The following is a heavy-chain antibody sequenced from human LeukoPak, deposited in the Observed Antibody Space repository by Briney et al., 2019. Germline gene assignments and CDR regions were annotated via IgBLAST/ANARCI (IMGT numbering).Heavy chain of an antibody. Sequence: GGSLRLSCAASGFTFSNYAMSWVRQAPGKGLEWVSAISGSGGSTYYADSVKGRFTISRDNSKNTLYLQMNSLRAEDTAVYYCAKMRDYGSGSYRVFDYWGQGTLVTVSS. J-gene: IGHJ4*02. CDR1: GFTFSNYA. V-gene: IGHV3-23*01. D-gene: IGHD3-10*01. CDR2: ISGSGGST. CDR3: AKMRDYGSGSYRVFDY.